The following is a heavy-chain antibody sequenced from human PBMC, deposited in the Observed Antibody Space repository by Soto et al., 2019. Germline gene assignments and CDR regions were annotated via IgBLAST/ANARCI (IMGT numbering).Heavy chain of an antibody. J-gene: IGHJ3*02. CDR3: ATQYLDLRTFDI. V-gene: IGHV1-24*01. CDR1: GYTLTELS. Sequence: QVQLVQSGAEVKKPGASVKVSCKVSGYTLTELSMHWVRQAPGKGLEWMGGFDPEDGETIYAQTFQGRVTMTEDTSTDTAYMELSRLSSEDTAVYYCATQYLDLRTFDIRGQGTMVTVSS. D-gene: IGHD1-7*01. CDR2: FDPEDGET.